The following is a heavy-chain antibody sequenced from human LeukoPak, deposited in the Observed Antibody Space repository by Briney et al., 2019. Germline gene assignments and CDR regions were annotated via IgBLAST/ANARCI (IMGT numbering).Heavy chain of an antibody. V-gene: IGHV3-66*01. CDR1: GFTVSSNY. CDR2: IYSGGST. CDR3: ARDPPYYYDSSGPDDY. Sequence: PGGSLRLSCAASGFTVSSNYMSWVRQAPGKGLEWVSVIYSGGSTYYADSVKGRFTISRDNSKNTLYLQVNSLRAEDTAVYYCARDPPYYYDSSGPDDYWGQGTLVTVSS. D-gene: IGHD3-22*01. J-gene: IGHJ4*02.